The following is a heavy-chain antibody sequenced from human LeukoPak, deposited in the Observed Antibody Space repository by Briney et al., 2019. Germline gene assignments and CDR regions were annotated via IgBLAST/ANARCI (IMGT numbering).Heavy chain of an antibody. CDR2: AKSKSAGETT. CDR3: TLIQGWGSGSYYRDF. Sequence: GGSLRLSCAASGLSISNDWMSWVRQAPGKGLEWVARAKSKSAGETTDYAAPVKGRFTISRDDLENTLYLQMNSLKTENTAVYYCTLIQGWGSGSYYRDFWGQGTLVTVSS. D-gene: IGHD3-10*01. V-gene: IGHV3-15*01. J-gene: IGHJ4*02. CDR1: GLSISNDW.